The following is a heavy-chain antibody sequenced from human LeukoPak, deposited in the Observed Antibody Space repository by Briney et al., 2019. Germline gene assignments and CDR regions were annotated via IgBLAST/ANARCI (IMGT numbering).Heavy chain of an antibody. CDR2: ISGSGGST. CDR1: GFTFSRYA. Sequence: PAGSLRLSCAASGFTFSRYAMSWVRQAPGKGLKWDSAISGSGGSTYYADSVKGRFTISRDNSKNTLYLQMNSLRAEDTAVYYCAKDPRSSVRYFDWLLSFDYWGQGTLVTVSS. V-gene: IGHV3-23*01. D-gene: IGHD3-9*01. CDR3: AKDPRSSVRYFDWLLSFDY. J-gene: IGHJ4*02.